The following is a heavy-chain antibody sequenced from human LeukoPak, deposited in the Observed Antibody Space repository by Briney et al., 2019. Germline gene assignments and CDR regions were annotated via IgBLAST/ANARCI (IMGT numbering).Heavy chain of an antibody. V-gene: IGHV1-69*04. Sequence: SVKVSCKASGGTFSSYAISWVRQAPGQGLEWMGRIIPILGIANYAQKFQGRVTITADKSTSTAYMELSSLRSEDTAVYYCAKGSGNYYTNYYFDYWGQGTLVTVSS. CDR2: IIPILGIA. D-gene: IGHD3-10*01. CDR1: GGTFSSYA. J-gene: IGHJ4*02. CDR3: AKGSGNYYTNYYFDY.